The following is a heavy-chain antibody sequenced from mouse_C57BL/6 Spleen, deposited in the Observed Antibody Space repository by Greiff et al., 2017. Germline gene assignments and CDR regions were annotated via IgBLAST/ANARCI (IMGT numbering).Heavy chain of an antibody. CDR1: GYAFSSYW. CDR3: ARPLTGPFDD. Sequence: VQLQESGAELVKPGASVKISCKASGYAFSSYWMNWVKQRPGKGLEWIGQIYPGDGDTNYNGQFKGKATLTADKSSSTAYMQLSSLTSEDSAVYFCARPLTGPFDDWGQGTTLTVSS. CDR2: IYPGDGDT. D-gene: IGHD4-1*01. J-gene: IGHJ2*01. V-gene: IGHV1-80*01.